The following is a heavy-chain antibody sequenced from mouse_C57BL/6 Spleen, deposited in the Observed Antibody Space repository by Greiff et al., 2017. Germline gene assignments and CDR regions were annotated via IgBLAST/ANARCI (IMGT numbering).Heavy chain of an antibody. J-gene: IGHJ2*01. V-gene: IGHV3-6*01. D-gene: IGHD2-10*02. CDR1: GYSITSGYY. CDR2: ISYDGSN. Sequence: EVKLMESGPGLVKPSQSLSLTCSVTGYSITSGYYWNWIRQFPGNKLEWMGYISYDGSNNYNPSLKNRISITRDTSKNQFFLKLNSVTTEDTATYYCARGGYGNFDDWGQGTTLTVAS. CDR3: ARGGYGNFDD.